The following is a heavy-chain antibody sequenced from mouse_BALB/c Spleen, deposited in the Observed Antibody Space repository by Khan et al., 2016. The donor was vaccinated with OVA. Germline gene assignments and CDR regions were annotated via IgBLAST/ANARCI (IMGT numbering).Heavy chain of an antibody. CDR1: GFTFTNYG. D-gene: IGHD6-2*01. CDR3: AIISSCWYADL. J-gene: IGHJ1*01. V-gene: IGHV9-1*02. CDR2: INPYNGEP. Sequence: QIQLVQSGPELKKPGETVKISCKASGFTFTNYGMNWVKQAPGKGLKWMGWINPYNGEPTYGDDFQGRFALTLDTSASTAYLQLNNLVTEDMATDDGAIISSCWYADLWGAGTTGTVSS.